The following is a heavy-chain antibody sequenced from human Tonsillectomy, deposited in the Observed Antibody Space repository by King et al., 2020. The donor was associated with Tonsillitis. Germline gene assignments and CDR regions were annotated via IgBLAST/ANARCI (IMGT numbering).Heavy chain of an antibody. CDR3: ARDYRAFTIFGEVGWFDP. J-gene: IGHJ5*02. CDR2: ISSSGSTI. CDR1: GFTFSSYE. V-gene: IGHV3-48*03. Sequence: VQLVESGGGLVQPGGSLRLSCAASGFTFSSYEMNWVRQAPGKGLEWVSYISSSGSTIYYADSVKGRFTISRDNAKNSLYLQMNSLRAEDTAVYYCARDYRAFTIFGEVGWFDPWGQGTLVTVSS. D-gene: IGHD3-3*01.